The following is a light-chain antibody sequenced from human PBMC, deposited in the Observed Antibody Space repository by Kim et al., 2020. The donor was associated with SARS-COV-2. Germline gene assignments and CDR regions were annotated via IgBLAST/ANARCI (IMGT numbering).Light chain of an antibody. CDR3: NSRDSSGYHVV. Sequence: SSELTQDPAVSVALGQTVRITCQGDSLRSYYASWYQQKPGQAPVLVIFHKNNRPSGIPDRFSGSSSGSTASLTITGAQAEDEADYYCNSRDSSGYHVVFGGGTQLTVL. CDR1: SLRSYY. V-gene: IGLV3-19*01. CDR2: HKN. J-gene: IGLJ2*01.